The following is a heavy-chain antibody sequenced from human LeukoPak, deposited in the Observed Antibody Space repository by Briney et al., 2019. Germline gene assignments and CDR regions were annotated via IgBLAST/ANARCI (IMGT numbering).Heavy chain of an antibody. V-gene: IGHV4-39*01. Sequence: SETLSLTCTVSGGSISSSSYYWGWIRQPPGKGLEWIGSIYYSGSTYYNPSLKSRVTISVDTPKNQFSLKLSSVTAADTAVYYCARRELTDDYWGQGTLVTVSS. J-gene: IGHJ4*02. D-gene: IGHD1-7*01. CDR3: ARRELTDDY. CDR1: GGSISSSSYY. CDR2: IYYSGST.